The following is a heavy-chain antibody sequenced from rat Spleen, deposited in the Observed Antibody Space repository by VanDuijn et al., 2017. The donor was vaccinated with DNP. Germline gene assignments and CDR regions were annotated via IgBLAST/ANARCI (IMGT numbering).Heavy chain of an antibody. V-gene: IGHV2S18*01. Sequence: QVQLKESGPGLVQPSQTLSLTCTVSGFSLTEYNVHWVRQHSGKNLEWIGRMWSDGDTSYNSALKSRLSISRDTSKSQVLLKMNSLETEYTAIYLCARWDSYYTFDYWGQGVMVTVSS. D-gene: IGHD1-6*01. CDR3: ARWDSYYTFDY. J-gene: IGHJ2*01. CDR1: GFSLTEYN. CDR2: MWSDGDT.